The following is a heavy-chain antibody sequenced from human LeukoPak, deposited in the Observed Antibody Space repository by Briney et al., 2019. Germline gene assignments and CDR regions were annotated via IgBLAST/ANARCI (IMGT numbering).Heavy chain of an antibody. CDR2: IYTSGST. J-gene: IGHJ4*02. Sequence: PSETLSLTCTVSGYSISSGYYWGWIRQPPGKGLEWIGRIYTSGSTNYNPSLKSRVTISVDTSKNQFSLKLNSVTAADTAVYYCARGLWFGDENPPYFDYWGQGTLVTVSS. D-gene: IGHD3-10*01. CDR1: GYSISSGYY. CDR3: ARGLWFGDENPPYFDY. V-gene: IGHV4-38-2*02.